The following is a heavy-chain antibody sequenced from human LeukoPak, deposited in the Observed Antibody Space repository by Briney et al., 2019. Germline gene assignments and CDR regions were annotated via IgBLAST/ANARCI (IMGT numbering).Heavy chain of an antibody. V-gene: IGHV3-48*03. J-gene: IGHJ4*02. CDR1: GFTFSSYE. Sequence: GGSLRLSCAASGFTFSSYEMNWVRRAPGKGLEWVSYISSSGSTIYYADSVKGRFTISRDNAKNSLYLQMNSLRAEDTAVYYCARGMGDYGDYLFDYWGQGTLVTVSS. D-gene: IGHD4-17*01. CDR3: ARGMGDYGDYLFDY. CDR2: ISSSGSTI.